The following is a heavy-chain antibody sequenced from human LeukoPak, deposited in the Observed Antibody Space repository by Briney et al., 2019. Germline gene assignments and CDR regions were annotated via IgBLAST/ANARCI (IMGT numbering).Heavy chain of an antibody. D-gene: IGHD6-19*01. J-gene: IGHJ4*02. CDR2: INPNSGGT. Sequence: ASVKVSCKASGYTFTGYYMHWVRQAPGQGLEWMGWINPNSGGTNYAQKFQGRVTMTRDTSISTAYMELSRLRSDDTAVYYCARDLSSSAPLGYWGQGTLVTVSS. CDR3: ARDLSSSAPLGY. V-gene: IGHV1-2*02. CDR1: GYTFTGYY.